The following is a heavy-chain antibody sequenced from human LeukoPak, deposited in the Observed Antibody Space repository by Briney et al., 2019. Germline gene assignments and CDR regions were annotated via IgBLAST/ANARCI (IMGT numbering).Heavy chain of an antibody. V-gene: IGHV3-11*01. CDR3: ATRPNYDFWSGLVGY. Sequence: GGSLRLSCAVSGLTFSDYYMSWIRQAPGKGLEWVSYISSSGSTIYYADSVKGRFTISRDNAKNSLYLQMNSLRAEDTAVYYCATRPNYDFWSGLVGYWGQGTLVTVSS. CDR1: GLTFSDYY. CDR2: ISSSGSTI. D-gene: IGHD3-3*01. J-gene: IGHJ4*02.